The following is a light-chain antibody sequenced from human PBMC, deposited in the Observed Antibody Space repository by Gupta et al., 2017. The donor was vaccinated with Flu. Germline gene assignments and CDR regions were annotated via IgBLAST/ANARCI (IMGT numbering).Light chain of an antibody. CDR2: GAS. Sequence: LSVSPGERATLSCRASQSVSSNLAWYQQKPGQAPRLLIYGASTRATGIPARFSGSGSGTEFTLTISSLQSEDFAVYYCQQYNNWPPTPGTFGQGTKVEIK. V-gene: IGKV3-15*01. J-gene: IGKJ1*01. CDR3: QQYNNWPPTPGT. CDR1: QSVSSN.